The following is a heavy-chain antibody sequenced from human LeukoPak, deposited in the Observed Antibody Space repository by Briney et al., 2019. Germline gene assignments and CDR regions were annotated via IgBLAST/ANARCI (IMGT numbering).Heavy chain of an antibody. CDR1: GGSFSGYY. D-gene: IGHD3-3*01. Sequence: SETLSLTCAVYGGSFSGYYWSWIRQPPGKGLEWIGEINHSGSTNYNPSLKRRVTISVDTSKNQFSLKLSSVTAADTAVYYCARVGHYDFWSGYYTVIYYGMDVWGQGTTVTVSS. CDR2: INHSGST. CDR3: ARVGHYDFWSGYYTVIYYGMDV. J-gene: IGHJ6*02. V-gene: IGHV4-34*01.